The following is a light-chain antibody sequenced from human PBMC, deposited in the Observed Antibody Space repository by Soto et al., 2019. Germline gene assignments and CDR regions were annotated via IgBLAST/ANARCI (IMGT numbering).Light chain of an antibody. Sequence: IVMTQYPSTLSVAPGERAPLSCMASQIVSSDLAWYQQKFGQAPRPLIYGASTRATGIPARFSGSGSGTEFTLTISRMEPEDFAVYCCQQYGSSPRTFGQGTKVAIK. CDR1: QIVSSD. J-gene: IGKJ1*01. V-gene: IGKV3-15*01. CDR3: QQYGSSPRT. CDR2: GAS.